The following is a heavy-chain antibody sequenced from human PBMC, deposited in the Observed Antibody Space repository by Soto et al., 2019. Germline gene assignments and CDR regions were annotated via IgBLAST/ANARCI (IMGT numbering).Heavy chain of an antibody. CDR2: TRNKANSYTT. D-gene: IGHD3-3*01. Sequence: GGSLRLSCAASGFTFSDHYMDWVRQAPGKGLEWVGRTRNKANSYTTEYAASVKGRFTISRDDSKNSLYLQMNSLKTEDTAVYYCATSVLRFLGLARTVGNYYGMDVWGQGTTVTVSS. J-gene: IGHJ6*02. V-gene: IGHV3-72*01. CDR1: GFTFSDHY. CDR3: ATSVLRFLGLARTVGNYYGMDV.